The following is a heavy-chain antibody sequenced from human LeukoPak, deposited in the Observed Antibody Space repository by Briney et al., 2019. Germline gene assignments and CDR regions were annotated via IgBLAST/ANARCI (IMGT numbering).Heavy chain of an antibody. V-gene: IGHV3-21*01. Sequence: GGSLRLSCAASGFTFSSYSMNWVSQAPGKGLEWVSSISSSSRTTYYADSVEGRFTISRDNAKNSLYLQMNSLRAEDTAVYYCLRRDVRHYWGQGTLVTVSS. CDR3: LRRDVRHY. J-gene: IGHJ4*02. D-gene: IGHD2-21*01. CDR1: GFTFSSYS. CDR2: ISSSSRTT.